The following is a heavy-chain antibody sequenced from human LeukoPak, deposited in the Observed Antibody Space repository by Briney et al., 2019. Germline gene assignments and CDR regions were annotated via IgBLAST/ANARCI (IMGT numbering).Heavy chain of an antibody. CDR2: INPNSGGT. Sequence: ASVKVSCKASGYTFTGYYMHWVRQAPGQGLEWMGWINPNSGGTNYAQKFQGRVTMTRDTSTSTAYMELSRLRSDDTAVYYCARAEKTVVVITTPLDYWGQGTLVTVSS. V-gene: IGHV1-2*02. D-gene: IGHD3-22*01. CDR1: GYTFTGYY. CDR3: ARAEKTVVVITTPLDY. J-gene: IGHJ4*02.